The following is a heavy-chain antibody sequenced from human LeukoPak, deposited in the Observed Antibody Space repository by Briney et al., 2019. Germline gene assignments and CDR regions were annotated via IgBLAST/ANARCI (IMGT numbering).Heavy chain of an antibody. D-gene: IGHD3-10*01. J-gene: IGHJ3*01. CDR2: IYSGGST. CDR3: ARAVYYYASGSGGFDL. CDR1: GFTVSSNY. Sequence: GGSLRLSCAASGFTVSSNYMSWVRQAPGKGLEWVSVIYSGGSTYYADSVKGRFTISRDNSKNTLYLQMNSLRAEDTAVYYCARAVYYYASGSGGFDLWGQGTMVTVSS. V-gene: IGHV3-53*01.